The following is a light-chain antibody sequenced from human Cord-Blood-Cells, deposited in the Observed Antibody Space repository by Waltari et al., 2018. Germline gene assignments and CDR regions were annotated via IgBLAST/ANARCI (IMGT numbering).Light chain of an antibody. J-gene: IGLJ2*01. CDR3: SSYTSSSTYVV. V-gene: IGLV2-14*01. CDR1: SSDVGGNTH. Sequence: QPALTQPAAVSGSPGQSLPLSFPGPSSDVGGNTHFYCYQQHPGKATKLMIYDVSNRPSGVSNRFAGSKSGNTASLTISGLQAEDEADYYCSSYTSSSTYVVFGGGTKLTVL. CDR2: DVS.